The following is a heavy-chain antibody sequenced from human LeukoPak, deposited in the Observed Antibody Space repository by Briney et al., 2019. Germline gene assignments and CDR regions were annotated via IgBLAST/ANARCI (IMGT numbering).Heavy chain of an antibody. V-gene: IGHV4-34*01. J-gene: IGHJ4*02. CDR3: ARGLSSGRVDY. CDR2: IHHSGRT. CDR1: GGSFTTYY. Sequence: SETLSLTCAVYGGSFTTYYWTWIRQPPGKGLEWIGEIHHSGRTNYKPSLRSRVTISLDTSKNQFSLNLNSVTAADTAVYYCARGLSSGRVDYWGQGTLVTVSS. D-gene: IGHD3-22*01.